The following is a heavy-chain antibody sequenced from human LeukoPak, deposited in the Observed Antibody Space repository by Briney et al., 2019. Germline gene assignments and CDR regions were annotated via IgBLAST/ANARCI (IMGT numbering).Heavy chain of an antibody. V-gene: IGHV4-59*01. Sequence: SETLSLTCPVSGGSISNYYYWTWIRQPPGKGLEWIGYVYYTGSSNFNPSLKSRVTMSLDTSRNQFSLKLTSLTAADTAVYYCARGAMATTPFLDYWGQGTLVTVSS. CDR1: GGSISNYY. J-gene: IGHJ4*02. D-gene: IGHD5-24*01. CDR2: VYYTGSS. CDR3: ARGAMATTPFLDY.